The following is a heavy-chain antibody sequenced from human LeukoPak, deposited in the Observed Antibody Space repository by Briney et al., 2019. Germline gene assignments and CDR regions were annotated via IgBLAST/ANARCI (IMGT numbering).Heavy chain of an antibody. Sequence: GESLKISCKTSGYTFTGYYMHWVRQAPGQGLKWMGWINPNSGGTNYAQKFQGRVTMTRDTSISTAYMELSRLRSDDTAVYYCARSAAMVRGALLGYWGQGTLVTVSS. CDR2: INPNSGGT. D-gene: IGHD3-10*01. J-gene: IGHJ4*02. V-gene: IGHV1-2*02. CDR1: GYTFTGYY. CDR3: ARSAAMVRGALLGY.